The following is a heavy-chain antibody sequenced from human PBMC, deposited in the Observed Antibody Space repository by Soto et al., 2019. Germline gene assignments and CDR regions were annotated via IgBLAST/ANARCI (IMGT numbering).Heavy chain of an antibody. V-gene: IGHV1-8*01. CDR3: ARAPTGTARRYNWFDP. CDR2: MNPNSGNT. CDR1: GYTFTSYD. Sequence: ASVKVSCKASGYTFTSYDINWLRQATGQGLEWMGWMNPNSGNTGYAQKFQGRVTMTRNTSISTAYMELSSLRSEDTAVYYCARAPTGTARRYNWFDPWGQGTLVTAPQ. D-gene: IGHD1-1*01. J-gene: IGHJ5*02.